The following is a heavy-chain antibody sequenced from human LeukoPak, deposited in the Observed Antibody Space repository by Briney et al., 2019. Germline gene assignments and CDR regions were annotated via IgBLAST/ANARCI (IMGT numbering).Heavy chain of an antibody. Sequence: PSETLSLTCTVSGGSISSSSYYWGWIRQPPGKGLEWIGEINHSERTNYNPSLKSRVTISVDTSKNQISLRLSSVTAADTAVYYCARGGGSYYMDVWGKGTTVTVSS. CDR3: ARGGGSYYMDV. CDR2: INHSERT. D-gene: IGHD6-25*01. CDR1: GGSISSSSYY. V-gene: IGHV4-39*07. J-gene: IGHJ6*03.